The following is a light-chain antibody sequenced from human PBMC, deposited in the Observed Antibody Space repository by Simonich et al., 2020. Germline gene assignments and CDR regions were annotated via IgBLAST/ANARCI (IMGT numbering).Light chain of an antibody. J-gene: IGKJ3*01. CDR2: WAS. Sequence: DIVMTQSPDSLAVSLGERATINCKSSQSVLYIANNKNYLAWYQQNPGQPPKLLIYWASTREAGFPDRFRGSGSGTDFTLTISSLQAEDVAVYYCQQYYSTPFTFGPGTKVDIK. CDR1: QSVLYIANNKNY. V-gene: IGKV4-1*01. CDR3: QQYYSTPFT.